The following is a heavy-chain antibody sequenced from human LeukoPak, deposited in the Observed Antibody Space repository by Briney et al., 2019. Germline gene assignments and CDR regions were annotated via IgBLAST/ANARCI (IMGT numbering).Heavy chain of an antibody. J-gene: IGHJ6*02. D-gene: IGHD3-10*01. CDR2: IYYSGST. CDR3: ARDPRGGYYGMDV. Sequence: SETLSLTCTVSGGSISSYYWSWIRQPPGKGLEWIGYIYYSGSTNYNPSLKSRVTISVDTSKNQFSLKLSSVTAADTAVYYCARDPRGGYYGMDVWGQGTTVIVSS. CDR1: GGSISSYY. V-gene: IGHV4-59*01.